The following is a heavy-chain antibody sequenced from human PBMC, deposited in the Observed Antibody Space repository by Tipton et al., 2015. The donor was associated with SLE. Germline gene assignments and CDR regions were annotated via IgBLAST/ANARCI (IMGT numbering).Heavy chain of an antibody. D-gene: IGHD6-19*01. CDR3: AMMQWLPFPFDY. V-gene: IGHV4-34*01. J-gene: IGHJ4*02. CDR2: INHSGST. CDR1: GGSFSGYY. Sequence: TLSLTCAVYGGSFSGYYWSWIRQPPGKGLEWIGEINHSGSTNYNPSLKSRVTISVDTSKNQFSLKLSSVTAADTAVYYCAMMQWLPFPFDYWGQGTLVTVSS.